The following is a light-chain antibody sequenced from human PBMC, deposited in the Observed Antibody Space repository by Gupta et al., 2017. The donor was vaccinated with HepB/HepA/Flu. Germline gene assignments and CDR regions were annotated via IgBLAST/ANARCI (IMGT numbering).Light chain of an antibody. J-gene: IGKJ1*01. Sequence: DIQMTQSPSTLPASVGDRVTITCRASQNIGFWLAWYQQKPGKAPKVLIYKTSTLESGVPSRFTGNASGTDFTLIINILHPDDFATYYCQQYNSYRWTFGQGTKVDIK. CDR3: QQYNSYRWT. V-gene: IGKV1-5*03. CDR2: KTS. CDR1: QNIGFW.